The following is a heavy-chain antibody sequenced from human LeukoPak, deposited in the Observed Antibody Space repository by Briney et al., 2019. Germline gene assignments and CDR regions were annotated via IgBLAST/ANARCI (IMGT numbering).Heavy chain of an antibody. CDR2: ISSSSSYI. Sequence: GGSLRLSCAASGFTFSSYSMNWVRQAPGKGLEWVSSISSSSSYIYYADSVKGRFTISRDNAKNSLYLQMNSLRAEDTAVYYCARDLGGYVWGSYRYHFDYWGQGTLVTVSS. J-gene: IGHJ4*02. CDR1: GFTFSSYS. CDR3: ARDLGGYVWGSYRYHFDY. V-gene: IGHV3-21*01. D-gene: IGHD3-16*02.